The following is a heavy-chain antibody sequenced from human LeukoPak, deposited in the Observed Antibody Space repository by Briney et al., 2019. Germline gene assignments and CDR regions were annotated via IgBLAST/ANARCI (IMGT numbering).Heavy chain of an antibody. CDR1: GFTFSSYT. CDR2: ISSSSRYI. D-gene: IGHD2-2*03. J-gene: IGHJ3*02. V-gene: IGHV3-21*06. CDR3: AKEDHGYCSSTSCPFAFDI. Sequence: SGGSLRLSCAASGFTFSSYTMNWVRQAPGRGLEWVSSISSSSRYIYYADSLKGRFTISRDNAKNSLYLQMNSLRAEDTAVYYCAKEDHGYCSSTSCPFAFDIWGQGTMVTVSS.